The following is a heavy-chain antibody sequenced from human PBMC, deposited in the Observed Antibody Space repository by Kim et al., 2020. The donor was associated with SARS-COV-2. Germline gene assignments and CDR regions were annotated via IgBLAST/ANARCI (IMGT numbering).Heavy chain of an antibody. CDR2: GST. J-gene: IGHJ4*02. Sequence: GSTSSAQKFQGSVTMTRDTSTSTVYMELSSLRSEDTAVYYCARDHSGYENWGQGTLVTVSS. D-gene: IGHD5-12*01. CDR3: ARDHSGYEN. V-gene: IGHV1-46*01.